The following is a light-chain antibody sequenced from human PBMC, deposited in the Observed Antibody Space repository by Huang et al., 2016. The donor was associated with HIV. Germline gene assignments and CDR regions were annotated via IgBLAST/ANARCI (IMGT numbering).Light chain of an antibody. CDR2: LGS. Sequence: DIVMTQSPLSLPVTPGEPASISCKSSQSLLHSNGYNYLDWYLQKPGQSPQLLISLGSNRASGVPDRVSGSGSGTDFTLKISRVEAEDVGVYYGMQALETPITFGQGTRLEIK. V-gene: IGKV2-28*01. CDR3: MQALETPIT. J-gene: IGKJ5*01. CDR1: QSLLHSNGYNY.